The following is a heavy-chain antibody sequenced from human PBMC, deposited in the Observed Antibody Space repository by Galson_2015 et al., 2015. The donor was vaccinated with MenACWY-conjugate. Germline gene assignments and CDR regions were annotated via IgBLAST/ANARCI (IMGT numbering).Heavy chain of an antibody. D-gene: IGHD6-13*01. J-gene: IGHJ5*02. CDR3: ARGIAAAGTRNNWFDP. Sequence: SLRLSCAASGFTFSSYDMHWVRQATGKGLEWVSAIGTAGDTYYPGSVKGRFTISRENAKNSLYLQMNSLRAGDTAVYYCARGIAAAGTRNNWFDPWGQGTLVTVSS. V-gene: IGHV3-13*04. CDR2: IGTAGDT. CDR1: GFTFSSYD.